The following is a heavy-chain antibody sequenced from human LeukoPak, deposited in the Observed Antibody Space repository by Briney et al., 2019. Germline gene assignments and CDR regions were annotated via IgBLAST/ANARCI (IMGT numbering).Heavy chain of an antibody. Sequence: PGGSLRLSCAASGVTFKDFAFSWVRQAPGKGLEWVSVIRGSGGGTYYADSVKGRFTISRDNSKNTVYLQMNSLRAEDTAVYYCVKARMPHCGTDCLESWGQGTLVTVSS. CDR3: VKARMPHCGTDCLES. CDR2: IRGSGGGT. CDR1: GVTFKDFA. J-gene: IGHJ4*02. D-gene: IGHD2-21*02. V-gene: IGHV3-23*01.